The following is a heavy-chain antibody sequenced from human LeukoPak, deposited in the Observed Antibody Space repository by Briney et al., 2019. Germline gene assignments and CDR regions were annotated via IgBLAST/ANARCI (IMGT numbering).Heavy chain of an antibody. CDR3: TRVYSEDWYEKYFDY. CDR2: INWNGGST. CDR1: GFTFDDYG. V-gene: IGHV3-20*04. J-gene: IGHJ4*02. Sequence: GGSLRLSCAASGFTFDDYGMSWVRQAPGKGLEWVSGINWNGGSTGYADSVKGRFTISRDNAKNSLYLQMNTLKTEDTAVYYCTRVYSEDWYEKYFDYWGQGTLVTVSS. D-gene: IGHD1-26*01.